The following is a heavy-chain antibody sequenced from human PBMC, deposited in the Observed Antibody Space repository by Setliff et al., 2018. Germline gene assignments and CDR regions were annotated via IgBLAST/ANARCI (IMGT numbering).Heavy chain of an antibody. D-gene: IGHD2-15*01. CDR2: IYYSGST. J-gene: IGHJ4*02. CDR3: ARRHCSGGSCYSLNYFDY. Sequence: SETLSLTCTVSGGSISSHYWSWIRQPPGKGLEWIGYIYYSGSTYYNPSLKSRVTISVDTSKKQFSLKLSSVTAADTAVYYCARRHCSGGSCYSLNYFDYWGQGTLVTVSS. CDR1: GGSISSHY. V-gene: IGHV4-59*08.